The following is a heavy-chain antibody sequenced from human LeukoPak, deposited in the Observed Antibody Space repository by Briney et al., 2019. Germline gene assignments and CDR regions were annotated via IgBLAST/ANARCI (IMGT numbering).Heavy chain of an antibody. Sequence: SETLSLTCTVSGGSISSYYWSWIRQPPGKGLEWIGYIYYSGSTNYNPSLKSRVTISVDTSKNQFSLKLSSVTAADTAVYYCARDGYYDSSGYWNDAFGIWGQGTMVTVSS. V-gene: IGHV4-59*01. J-gene: IGHJ3*02. CDR2: IYYSGST. CDR1: GGSISSYY. CDR3: ARDGYYDSSGYWNDAFGI. D-gene: IGHD3-22*01.